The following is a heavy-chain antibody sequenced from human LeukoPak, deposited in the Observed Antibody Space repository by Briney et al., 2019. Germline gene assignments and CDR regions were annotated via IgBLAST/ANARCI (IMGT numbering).Heavy chain of an antibody. CDR1: GYSFTTYW. J-gene: IGHJ4*02. CDR3: ARHYDYVWGSYRFRYYFDY. V-gene: IGHV5-51*01. Sequence: GESLKISCKGSGYSFTTYWIGWVRQMPGKDLEWMGIIYPGDSDTRYSPSFQGQVTISADKSISTAYLQWSSLKASDTAMYYCARHYDYVWGSYRFRYYFDYWGQGTLVTVSS. CDR2: IYPGDSDT. D-gene: IGHD3-16*02.